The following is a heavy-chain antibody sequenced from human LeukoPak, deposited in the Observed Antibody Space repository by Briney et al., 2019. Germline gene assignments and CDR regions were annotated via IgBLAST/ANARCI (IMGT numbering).Heavy chain of an antibody. D-gene: IGHD3-10*01. J-gene: IGHJ4*02. CDR2: INPNSGGT. Sequence: ASVKVSCKASGYTFSGYYMHWVRQAPGQGLEWVGWINPNSGGTNYQGRVTMTRDTSISTAYMELSRLLSGDTAVYYCARAAYGYYGSGGYKSYYFDYWGQGTLVTVSS. V-gene: IGHV1-2*02. CDR3: ARAAYGYYGSGGYKSYYFDY. CDR1: GYTFSGYY.